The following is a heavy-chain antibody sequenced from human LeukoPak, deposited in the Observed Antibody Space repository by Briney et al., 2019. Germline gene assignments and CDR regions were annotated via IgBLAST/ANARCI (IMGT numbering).Heavy chain of an antibody. Sequence: GGSLRLSCAASGFTFSKYWMLWVRQAPGKGLESVSRINTDGTVTTYADSVKGRFTVSRDNADITMFLQMNSVGDEDTAVYYCATKQWLAPPPDSWGQGTPVTVSS. J-gene: IGHJ4*02. CDR2: INTDGTVT. CDR1: GFTFSKYW. D-gene: IGHD6-19*01. V-gene: IGHV3-74*01. CDR3: ATKQWLAPPPDS.